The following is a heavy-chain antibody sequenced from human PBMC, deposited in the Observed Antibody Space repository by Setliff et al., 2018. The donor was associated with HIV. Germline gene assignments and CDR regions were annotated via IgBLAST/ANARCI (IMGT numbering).Heavy chain of an antibody. CDR3: ARDTPLGSSSRVDY. J-gene: IGHJ4*02. Sequence: ASVKVSCKASGYTFTSYGISWVRQAPGQGLEWMGWISAYNGNTNYAQKLQGRVTMTTDTSTSTTYMELRSLRSDDTAVYYCARDTPLGSSSRVDYWGQGTLVTVSS. CDR1: GYTFTSYG. V-gene: IGHV1-18*01. D-gene: IGHD6-6*01. CDR2: ISAYNGNT.